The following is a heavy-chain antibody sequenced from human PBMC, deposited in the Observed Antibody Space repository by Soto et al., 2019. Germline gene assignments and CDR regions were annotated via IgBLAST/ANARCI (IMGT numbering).Heavy chain of an antibody. J-gene: IGHJ6*02. CDR1: GGTFSSYA. CDR2: IIPIFGTA. V-gene: IGHV1-69*01. D-gene: IGHD2-2*01. Sequence: QVQLVQSGAEVKKPGSSVKVSCKASGGTFSSYAISWVRQAPGQGLEWMGGIIPIFGTANYAQKFQGRVTITEDESTSTAYMELSSLRSEDTAVYYCARDSKGASPIRLGYGMDGWGQGTTVTVSS. CDR3: ARDSKGASPIRLGYGMDG.